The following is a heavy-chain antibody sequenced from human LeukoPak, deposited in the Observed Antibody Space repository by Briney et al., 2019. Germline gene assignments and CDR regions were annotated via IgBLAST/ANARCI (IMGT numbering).Heavy chain of an antibody. D-gene: IGHD6-19*01. CDR1: GGSFSGYY. Sequence: PSETLSLTCAVYGGSFSGYYWSWIRQPPGKGLEWSGEINHSGSTNYNPSLKSRVTISVDTSKNQFSLKLSSVTAADTAVYYCARCPIAVAPLYYFDYWGQGTLVTVSS. CDR3: ARCPIAVAPLYYFDY. CDR2: INHSGST. V-gene: IGHV4-34*01. J-gene: IGHJ4*02.